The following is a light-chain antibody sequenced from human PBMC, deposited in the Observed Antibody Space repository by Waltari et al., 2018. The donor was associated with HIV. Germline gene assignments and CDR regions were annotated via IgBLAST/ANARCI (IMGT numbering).Light chain of an antibody. V-gene: IGKV4-1*01. J-gene: IGKJ1*01. CDR3: QQYYSTPRT. CDR1: QSVLYSSNNKNY. Sequence: DLVMTQSPDSLVVSLGERATINCKASQSVLYSSNNKNYLAWYQQKPGQPPKLLIYWASTRESGVPDRFSGSGSGTDFTLTISSLQAEDVAVYYCQQYYSTPRTFGQGTKVEIK. CDR2: WAS.